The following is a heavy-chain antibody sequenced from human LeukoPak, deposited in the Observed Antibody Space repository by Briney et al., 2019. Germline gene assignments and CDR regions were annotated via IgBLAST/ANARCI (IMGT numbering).Heavy chain of an antibody. CDR1: GGSFSGYY. CDR2: INHSGST. D-gene: IGHD6-19*01. CDR3: AREEQEQWLVQDY. Sequence: SETLSLTCAVYGGSFSGYYWSWIRQPPGKGLEWIGEINHSGSTNYNPSLKSRVTISVDTSKNQFSLKLSSVTAADTAVYYCAREEQEQWLVQDYWGQGTLVTVPS. V-gene: IGHV4-34*01. J-gene: IGHJ4*02.